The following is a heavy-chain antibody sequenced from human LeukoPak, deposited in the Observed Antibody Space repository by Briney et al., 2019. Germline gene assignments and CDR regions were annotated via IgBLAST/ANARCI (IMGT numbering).Heavy chain of an antibody. CDR2: VYPAGPII. Sequence: GESLKISCKGPEYDFANYWIGWVRQMPGRGLEWMGIVYPAGPIIHYSPSFQGQVTISVDRSVSTAYLQWTSLKASDSAMYFCARRRYFDTYLDPWGQGTLVTVSS. CDR3: ARRRYFDTYLDP. V-gene: IGHV5-51*01. J-gene: IGHJ5*02. CDR1: EYDFANYW. D-gene: IGHD2/OR15-2a*01.